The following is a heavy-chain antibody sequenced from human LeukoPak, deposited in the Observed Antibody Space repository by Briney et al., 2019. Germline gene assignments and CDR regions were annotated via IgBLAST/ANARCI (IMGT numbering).Heavy chain of an antibody. V-gene: IGHV1-24*01. J-gene: IGHJ4*02. Sequence: ASVKASCKVSGYTLTELSMHWVRQAPGKGLEWMGGFDPEDGETIYAQKFQGRVTMTEDTSTDTAYMEQSSLRSEDTAVYYCATATYRMGGPFDYWGQGTLVTVSS. CDR3: ATATYRMGGPFDY. D-gene: IGHD1-26*01. CDR1: GYTLTELS. CDR2: FDPEDGET.